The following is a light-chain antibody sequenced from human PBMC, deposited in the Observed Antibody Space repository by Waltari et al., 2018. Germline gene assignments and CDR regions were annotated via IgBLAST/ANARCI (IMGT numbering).Light chain of an antibody. CDR3: QQYYDTPFT. CDR1: QSINSN. V-gene: IGKV1-NL1*01. CDR2: DTT. J-gene: IGKJ2*01. Sequence: DIQMTQSPSALSASVGDRVTISCRTSQSINSNLAWYQQSPGKAPKLLIHDTTSLQSGIPSRFSCSGSGTDFTLTISGLQPEDSATYYCQQYYDTPFTFGQGTKVEIK.